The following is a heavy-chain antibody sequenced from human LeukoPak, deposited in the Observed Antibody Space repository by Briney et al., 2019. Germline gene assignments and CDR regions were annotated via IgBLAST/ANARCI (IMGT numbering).Heavy chain of an antibody. J-gene: IGHJ6*02. V-gene: IGHV3-11*01. CDR3: ARRAPFYYNSWSPTHDYGMDV. Sequence: PGGSLRLSCAASGFTFSDYYMAWIRQAPGKGLEWISYISTSGSAVYYADSVKGRFTMSRDNAKNSLYLQVNSLRAEDTAVYYCARRAPFYYNSWSPTHDYGMDVWGQGTTVTVSS. D-gene: IGHD3-10*01. CDR2: ISTSGSAV. CDR1: GFTFSDYY.